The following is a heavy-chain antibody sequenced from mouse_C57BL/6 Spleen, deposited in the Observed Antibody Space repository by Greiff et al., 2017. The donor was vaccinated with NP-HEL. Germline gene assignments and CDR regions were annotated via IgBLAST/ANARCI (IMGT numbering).Heavy chain of an antibody. D-gene: IGHD2-1*01. J-gene: IGHJ2*01. V-gene: IGHV1-52*01. Sequence: QVQLQQPGAELVRPGSSVKLSCKASGYTFTSYWMHWVKQRPIQGLEWIGNIDPSDSETHYNQKFKDKATLTVDKSSSTAYMQLSSLTSEDSAVYDCARWAYGNYHFDYWGQGTTLTVSS. CDR3: ARWAYGNYHFDY. CDR1: GYTFTSYW. CDR2: IDPSDSET.